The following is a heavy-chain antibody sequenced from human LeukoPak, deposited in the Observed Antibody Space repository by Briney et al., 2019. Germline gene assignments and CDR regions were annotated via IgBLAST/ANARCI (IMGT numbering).Heavy chain of an antibody. CDR1: GVSFSGYY. CDR2: IYYSGST. D-gene: IGHD4-23*01. J-gene: IGHJ4*02. CDR3: ASAPGGNSAH. Sequence: SETLFLTCAVYGVSFSGYYWSWIRQPPGKGLEWIGYIYYSGSTNYNPSLKSRVTISINTSKNQFSLRLTSVTAADTAAYYCASAPGGNSAHWGQGPLVPVSS. V-gene: IGHV4-59*01.